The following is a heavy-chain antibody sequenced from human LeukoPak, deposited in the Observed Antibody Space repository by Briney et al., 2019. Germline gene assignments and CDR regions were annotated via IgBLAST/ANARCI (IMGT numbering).Heavy chain of an antibody. CDR2: ISSSSSYI. V-gene: IGHV3-21*01. D-gene: IGHD3-10*01. CDR1: GFTFSSYS. Sequence: GGSLRLSCAASGFTFSSYSMNWVRQAPGKGLEWVSSISSSSSYIYYADSAKGRFTISRDNAKNSLYLQMNSLRAEDTAVYYCARDRETYYYGSGSYYPDYWGQGTLVTVSS. J-gene: IGHJ4*02. CDR3: ARDRETYYYGSGSYYPDY.